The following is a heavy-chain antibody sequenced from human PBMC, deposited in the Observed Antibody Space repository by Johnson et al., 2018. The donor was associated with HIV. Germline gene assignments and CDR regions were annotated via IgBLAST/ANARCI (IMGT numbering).Heavy chain of an antibody. Sequence: QVQLVESGGGLVKPGGSLRLSCAASGFTFSSYAMHWVRQAPGKGLEWVAVISYDGSNKYYADSVKGRFTISRDNSKNTLYLQMNSLRAEDTAVYYCAKDNIVVVSRDAFDIWGQGTMVTVSS. CDR1: GFTFSSYA. CDR3: AKDNIVVVSRDAFDI. V-gene: IGHV3-30-3*01. J-gene: IGHJ3*02. D-gene: IGHD2-15*01. CDR2: ISYDGSNK.